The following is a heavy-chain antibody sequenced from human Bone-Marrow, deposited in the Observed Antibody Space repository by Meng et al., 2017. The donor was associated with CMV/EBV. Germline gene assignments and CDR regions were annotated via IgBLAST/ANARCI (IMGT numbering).Heavy chain of an antibody. J-gene: IGHJ3*02. CDR3: AKESIADLDAFAI. CDR1: GFTFSSYG. CDR2: IRYDGSNK. D-gene: IGHD6-6*01. Sequence: GESLKISCAASGFTFSSYGMHWVRQAPGKGLEWVAFIRYDGSNKYYADSVKGRFTISRDNSKNTLYLQMNSLRAEDTAIYYCAKESIADLDAFAIWGQGSMVPV. V-gene: IGHV3-30*02.